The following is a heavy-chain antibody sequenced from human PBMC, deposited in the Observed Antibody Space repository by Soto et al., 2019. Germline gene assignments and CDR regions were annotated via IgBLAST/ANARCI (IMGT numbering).Heavy chain of an antibody. V-gene: IGHV4-34*01. CDR1: GAAFSDYT. Sequence: SETLSLTCGLSGAAFSDYTWSWVRQAPGGGLHWIGEVNRGGRTKYNPSFERRLSTSLDPSRNQVFLVLMDVTAADKAIFYCGNLKEDNVWGTYRYLDLWGQGTLVTVSS. CDR3: GNLKEDNVWGTYRYLDL. CDR2: VNRGGRT. J-gene: IGHJ5*02. D-gene: IGHD3-16*02.